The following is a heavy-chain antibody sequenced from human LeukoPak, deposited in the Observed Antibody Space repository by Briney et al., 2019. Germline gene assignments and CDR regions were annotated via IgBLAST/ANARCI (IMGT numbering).Heavy chain of an antibody. J-gene: IGHJ4*02. CDR1: GYSFTSYW. V-gene: IGHV5-10-1*01. Sequence: GESLRISCKGSGYSFTSYWISWVRQMPGKGLEWMGRIDPSDSYTNYSPSFQGHVTISADKSISTAYLQWSSLKASDTAMYCCARHTYYDILTGYWESPYYFDYWGQGTLVTVSS. D-gene: IGHD3-9*01. CDR3: ARHTYYDILTGYWESPYYFDY. CDR2: IDPSDSYT.